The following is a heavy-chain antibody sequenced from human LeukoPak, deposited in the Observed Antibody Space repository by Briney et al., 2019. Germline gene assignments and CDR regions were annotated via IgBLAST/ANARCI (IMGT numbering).Heavy chain of an antibody. CDR1: GFTFSSYG. D-gene: IGHD6-25*01. V-gene: IGHV3-30*02. J-gene: IGHJ6*03. Sequence: GGSLRLSCAASGFTFSSYGMHWVRQAPGKGLEWVAFIRYDGSNKYYADSVKGRFTISRDNSKNTLYLQMNSLRAEDTAVYYCAKGGYSYHYYYMDVWGKGTTVTVSS. CDR3: AKGGYSYHYYYMDV. CDR2: IRYDGSNK.